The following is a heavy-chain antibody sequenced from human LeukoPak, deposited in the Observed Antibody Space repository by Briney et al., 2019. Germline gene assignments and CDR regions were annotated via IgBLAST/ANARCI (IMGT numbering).Heavy chain of an antibody. J-gene: IGHJ4*02. CDR3: ARGVSNFDY. Sequence: PSETLSLTCTVSGGSISSYYWSWIRQPPGKGLEWIGYIACSGSTNYSPSLKSRVTVSVDTSKNQFSLKLSSVTAADTAVYYCARGVSNFDYWGQGTLVTVSS. CDR2: IACSGST. D-gene: IGHD6-13*01. V-gene: IGHV4-59*01. CDR1: GGSISSYY.